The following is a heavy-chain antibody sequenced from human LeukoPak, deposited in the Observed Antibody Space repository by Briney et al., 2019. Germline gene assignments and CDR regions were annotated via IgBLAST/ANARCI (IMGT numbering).Heavy chain of an antibody. CDR3: ARDQSSAAAGTFDAFDI. D-gene: IGHD6-13*01. CDR1: GFIFNDYY. CDR2: ISTSGTTI. Sequence: GSLRLSCAASGFIFNDYYMSWIRQAPGKGLEWVSYISTSGTTIYYADSVKGRFTVSRDNAKNSLYLQMNSLRDEDTAVYYCARDQSSAAAGTFDAFDIWGHGTMVTVSS. J-gene: IGHJ3*02. V-gene: IGHV3-11*01.